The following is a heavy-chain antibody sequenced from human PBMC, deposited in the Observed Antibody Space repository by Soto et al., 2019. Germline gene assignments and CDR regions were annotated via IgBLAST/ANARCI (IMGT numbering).Heavy chain of an antibody. CDR1: GFTFSSYW. CDR2: INSDGSSK. J-gene: IGHJ4*02. Sequence: EVQLVESGGGLVQPGGSLRLSCAASGFTFSSYWMHWVRQAPGKGLVWVSRINSDGSSKSYADSVKGRFTISRDKAKNTLYRQMNSRRAEDTAVYYCVRTSLVVATATREDYWGQGTLVTVSS. V-gene: IGHV3-74*01. D-gene: IGHD2-15*01. CDR3: VRTSLVVATATREDY.